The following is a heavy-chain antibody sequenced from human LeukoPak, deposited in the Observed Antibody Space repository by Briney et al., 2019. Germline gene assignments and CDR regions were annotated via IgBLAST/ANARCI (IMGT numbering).Heavy chain of an antibody. D-gene: IGHD3-22*01. V-gene: IGHV4-34*01. CDR1: GGSFSGYY. CDR2: INHSGST. Sequence: SETLSLTCAVYGGSFSGYYWSWIRQPPGKGLEWIGEINHSGSTNYNPSLKSRVTISVDTSKNQFSLKLSSVTAADTAVYYCARHLRITMIVVVIESRFDYWGQGTLVTVSS. CDR3: ARHLRITMIVVVIESRFDY. J-gene: IGHJ4*02.